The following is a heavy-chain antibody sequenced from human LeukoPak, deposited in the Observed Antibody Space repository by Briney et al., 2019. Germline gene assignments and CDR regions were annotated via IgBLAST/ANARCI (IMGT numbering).Heavy chain of an antibody. CDR1: GYTFNAYG. CDR3: ATSAGGYSDLYFHY. D-gene: IGHD3-22*01. J-gene: IGHJ4*02. V-gene: IGHV1-18*01. CDR2: ISGYNGDT. Sequence: VSVTVSCKASGYTFNAYGISWVRQAPGQGLEWMGWISGYNGDTKYAQRFEGRVTMTTDTSTTTAFMDLRSLRSDDTAVYFCATSAGGYSDLYFHYWGQGTLVSVSS.